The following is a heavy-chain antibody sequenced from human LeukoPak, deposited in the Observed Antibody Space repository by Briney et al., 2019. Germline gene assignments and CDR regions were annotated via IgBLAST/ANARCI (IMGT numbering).Heavy chain of an antibody. J-gene: IGHJ3*02. CDR1: GFTFSDYY. CDR3: VSSEWYAAFDI. V-gene: IGHV3-11*04. CDR2: ISSSGSTI. D-gene: IGHD6-19*01. Sequence: KPGGSLRLSCAASGFTFSDYYMSWIRQAPGKGLEWVSYISSSGSTIYYADSVKGRFTISRDNAKNTLYLQMNSLRAEDTAVYYCVSSEWYAAFDIWGQGTIVTVSS.